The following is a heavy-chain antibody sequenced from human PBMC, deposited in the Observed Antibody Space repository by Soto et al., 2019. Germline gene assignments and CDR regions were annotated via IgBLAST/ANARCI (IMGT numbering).Heavy chain of an antibody. D-gene: IGHD2-15*01. CDR2: IYYSGST. CDR1: GDSISSYY. Sequence: SETLSLTCTVSGDSISSYYWSWIRQPPGKGLEWIGYIYYSGSTNYNPSLKSRVTISVDSSKKQFSLKLSSVTATDTAVYYCARTRDQYCSGSKCNYYYYMDVWGKGTSVTVSS. V-gene: IGHV4-59*08. J-gene: IGHJ6*03. CDR3: ARTRDQYCSGSKCNYYYYMDV.